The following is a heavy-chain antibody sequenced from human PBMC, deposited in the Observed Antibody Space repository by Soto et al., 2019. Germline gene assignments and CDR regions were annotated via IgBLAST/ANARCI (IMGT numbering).Heavy chain of an antibody. Sequence: SETLSLTCTVSGASISGFYWSWSRKSAGKGLEWIGRIYATGTTDYNPSLKSRVMMSVDTSKKQFSLKLRSVTAADTAVYYCVRDGTKTLRDWFDPWGQGISVTVSS. CDR3: VRDGTKTLRDWFDP. J-gene: IGHJ5*02. CDR2: IYATGTT. V-gene: IGHV4-4*07. CDR1: GASISGFY. D-gene: IGHD1-1*01.